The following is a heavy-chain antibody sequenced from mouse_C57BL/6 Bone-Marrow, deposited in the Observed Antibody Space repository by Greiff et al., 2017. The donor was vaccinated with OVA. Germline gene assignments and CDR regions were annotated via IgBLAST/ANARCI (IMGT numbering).Heavy chain of an antibody. CDR1: GYPFTDYY. J-gene: IGHJ2*01. V-gene: IGHV1-76*01. CDR2: IYPGSGNT. CDR3: SRERGYYFDY. Sequence: QVQLKESGAELVRPGASVKLSCKASGYPFTDYYINWVKQRPGQGLEWIARIYPGSGNTYYNEKFKGKATLTAENSYSTAYMQLSSLTSDDSAVYFCSRERGYYFDYWGQGTTLTVSS.